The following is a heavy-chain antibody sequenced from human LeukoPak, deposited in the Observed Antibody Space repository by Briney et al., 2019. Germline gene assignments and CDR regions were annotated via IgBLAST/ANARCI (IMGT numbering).Heavy chain of an antibody. J-gene: IGHJ6*03. CDR1: GGSIRSGRHH. CDR3: ARDLGGYPFFMDV. D-gene: IGHD2-15*01. V-gene: IGHV4-39*07. CDR2: LDESGRP. Sequence: SETLSLTCSVSGGSIRSGRHHWAWVRQPPGKGLEFIGSLDESGRPYYNAPLKSRVTISEDSSGKQFSLNLSSVTAADTGVYFCARDLGGYPFFMDVWGRGTTVTVSS.